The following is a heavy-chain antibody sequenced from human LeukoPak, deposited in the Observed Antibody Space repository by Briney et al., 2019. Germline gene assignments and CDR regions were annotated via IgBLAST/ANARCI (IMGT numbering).Heavy chain of an antibody. CDR1: GGSISSYY. V-gene: IGHV4-59*08. CDR2: IYYSGST. D-gene: IGHD2-2*01. Sequence: SETLSLTCTVSGGSISSYYWSWIQQPPGKGLEWIGYIYYSGSTNYNPSLKSRVTISVDTSKNQFSLKLSSVTAADTAVYYCASIPAAAGDDAFDIWGQGTMVTVSS. CDR3: ASIPAAAGDDAFDI. J-gene: IGHJ3*02.